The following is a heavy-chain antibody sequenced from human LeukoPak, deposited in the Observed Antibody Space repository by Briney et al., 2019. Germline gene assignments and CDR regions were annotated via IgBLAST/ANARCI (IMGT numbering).Heavy chain of an antibody. CDR1: GGTFSSYA. D-gene: IGHD1-26*01. CDR3: ARVSLRELLGFDY. Sequence: SVNVSCTASGGTFSSYAISWVRQAPGQGLEWMGGIIPIFGTANYAQKFQGRVTITADESTSTAYMELSSLRSEDTAVYYCARVSLRELLGFDYWGQGTLVTVSS. J-gene: IGHJ4*02. V-gene: IGHV1-69*01. CDR2: IIPIFGTA.